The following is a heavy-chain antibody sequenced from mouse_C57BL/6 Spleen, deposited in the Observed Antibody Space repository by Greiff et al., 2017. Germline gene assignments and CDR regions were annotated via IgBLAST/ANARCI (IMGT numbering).Heavy chain of an antibody. CDR2: ISSGSSTI. CDR3: ARGLVLRSKGDYFDD. V-gene: IGHV5-17*01. D-gene: IGHD1-1*01. CDR1: GFTFSDYG. Sequence: EVKLMESGGGLVKPGGSLKLSCAASGFTFSDYGMHWVRQAPEKGLEWVAYISSGSSTIYYADTVKGRFTISRDNAKNTLFLQMTSLRSEDTAMYYCARGLVLRSKGDYFDDWGQGTTLTVSS. J-gene: IGHJ2*01.